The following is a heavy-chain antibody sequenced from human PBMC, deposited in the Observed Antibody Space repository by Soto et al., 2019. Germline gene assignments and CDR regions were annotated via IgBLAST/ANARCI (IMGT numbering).Heavy chain of an antibody. CDR1: GFTFTSYA. V-gene: IGHV3-23*01. CDR3: TQDGGSRDWLTVN. CDR2: ITGGGDNT. D-gene: IGHD6-19*01. Sequence: EVQLLESGGDLVQPGGSLRLSCAASGFTFTSYAMSWHRQAPGKGLGWVSAITGGGDNTYYADSVKGRFTISGDNSKNTLYLQMNSLRAEDTAFYYCTQDGGSRDWLTVNWGQGTLVTVSS. J-gene: IGHJ4*02.